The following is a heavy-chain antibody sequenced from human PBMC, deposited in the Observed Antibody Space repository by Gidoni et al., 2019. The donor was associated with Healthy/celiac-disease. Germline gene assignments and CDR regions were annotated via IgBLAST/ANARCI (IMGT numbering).Heavy chain of an antibody. CDR1: GFTVSSYA. J-gene: IGHJ1*01. Sequence: EVQLVESGGGLVQPGGSLRLSWSASGFTVSSYAMHWVRQAPGKGLEYVSAISSNGGSTYYADSVKGRFTISRDNSKNTLYLQMSSLRAEDTAVYYCVKDCSSCPEEYFQHWGQGTLVTVSS. D-gene: IGHD6-13*01. CDR3: VKDCSSCPEEYFQH. V-gene: IGHV3-64D*06. CDR2: ISSNGGST.